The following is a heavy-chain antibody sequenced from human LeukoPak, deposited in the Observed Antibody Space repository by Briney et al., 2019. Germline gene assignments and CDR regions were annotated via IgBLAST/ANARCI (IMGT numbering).Heavy chain of an antibody. J-gene: IGHJ5*02. V-gene: IGHV4-39*01. CDR1: GGSISSASYY. Sequence: PSETLSLTCTVSGGSISSASYYWGWIRQPPGMGLEWIASISYSGSTYYNPSLKSRVAISVDTSKNQFSLRLSSVTAAATAIYYCVRHPLEHYVSDWFDPWGQGALVTVSS. CDR3: VRHPLEHYVSDWFDP. CDR2: ISYSGST. D-gene: IGHD3-10*02.